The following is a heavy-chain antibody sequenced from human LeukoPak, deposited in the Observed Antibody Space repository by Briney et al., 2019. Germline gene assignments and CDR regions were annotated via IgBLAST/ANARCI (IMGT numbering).Heavy chain of an antibody. CDR1: GFTFSSYW. V-gene: IGHV3-30*02. CDR3: AKFIAAPFYFDY. D-gene: IGHD6-13*01. Sequence: GGSLRLSCAASGFTFSSYWMSWVRQAPGKGLEWVAFIRYDGSNKYYADSVKGRFTISRDNAKNSLYLQMNSLRAEDTAVYYCAKFIAAPFYFDYWGQGTLVTVSS. CDR2: IRYDGSNK. J-gene: IGHJ4*02.